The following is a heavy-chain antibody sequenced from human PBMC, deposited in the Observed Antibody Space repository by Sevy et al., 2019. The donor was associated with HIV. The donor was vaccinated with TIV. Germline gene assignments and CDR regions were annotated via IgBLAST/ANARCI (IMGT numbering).Heavy chain of an antibody. V-gene: IGHV4-38-2*01. D-gene: IGHD1-1*01. CDR3: ARLGGVESPSNWFDP. J-gene: IGHJ5*02. CDR2: IYHSGST. Sequence: SETLSLTCAVSGYSISSGYYWGWIRQPPGKGLEWIGSIYHSGSTYYNSSLKSRVTISVDTSKNQFSLKLSSVTAADTAVYYCARLGGVESPSNWFDPWGQGTLVTVSS. CDR1: GYSISSGYY.